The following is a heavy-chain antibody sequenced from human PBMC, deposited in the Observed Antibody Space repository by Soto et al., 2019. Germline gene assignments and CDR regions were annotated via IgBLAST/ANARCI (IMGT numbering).Heavy chain of an antibody. D-gene: IGHD1-26*01. CDR3: STDSYSDLQVVGLDN. CDR2: IKSKIHGGTT. J-gene: IGHJ4*01. CDR1: GFTFSNAW. Sequence: GGSLRLSCAASGFTFSNAWINWVRQAPGKGLEWVGRIKSKIHGGTTDFAAPVKGRFAISRDDSKNVAYMEMNSLKIEDTAVYYCSTDSYSDLQVVGLDNWGHGILVTVSS. V-gene: IGHV3-15*07.